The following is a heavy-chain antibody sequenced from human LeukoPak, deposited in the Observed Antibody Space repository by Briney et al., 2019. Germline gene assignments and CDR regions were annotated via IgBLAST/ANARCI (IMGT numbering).Heavy chain of an antibody. Sequence: GGSLRLSCAASGFTFSSNWMSWVRQAPGKGLEWVANIKQDGSEKYYVDSVKGRFTISRDNAKNSLYLQMNSLRAEDTAVYYCARDRSYGYNWFDPWGQGTLVTVSS. J-gene: IGHJ5*02. CDR2: IKQDGSEK. CDR3: ARDRSYGYNWFDP. V-gene: IGHV3-7*01. D-gene: IGHD5-18*01. CDR1: GFTFSSNW.